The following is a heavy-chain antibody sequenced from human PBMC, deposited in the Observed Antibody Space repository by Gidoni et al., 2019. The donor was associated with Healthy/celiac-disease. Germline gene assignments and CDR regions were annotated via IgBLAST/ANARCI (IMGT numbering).Heavy chain of an antibody. CDR3: ARDQVEYYYDSRGQVGDYYYYYGMDV. D-gene: IGHD3-22*01. Sequence: EVQLVESGGGLVQPGGSLRLSCSASGFTFSSYSMNWVRQAPGKGLEWVSYISSSSSTIYYADSVKGRFTISRDSAKNSLYLQMNSLRAEDTAVYYCARDQVEYYYDSRGQVGDYYYYYGMDVWGQGTTVTVSS. CDR2: ISSSSSTI. CDR1: GFTFSSYS. V-gene: IGHV3-48*01. J-gene: IGHJ6*02.